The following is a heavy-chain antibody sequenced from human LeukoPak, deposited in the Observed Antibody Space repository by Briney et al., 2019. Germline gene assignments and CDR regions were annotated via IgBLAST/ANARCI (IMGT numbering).Heavy chain of an antibody. CDR1: GYTFTSYG. CDR2: ISAYNGNT. D-gene: IGHD6-13*01. Sequence: ASVKVSCMASGYTFTSYGISWVRQAPGQGLEWMGWISAYNGNTNYAQKLQGRVTMTTDTSTSTAYMELRSLRSDDTAVYYCARDRSSSWYSSSSSGYFDYWGQGTLVTVSS. J-gene: IGHJ4*02. CDR3: ARDRSSSWYSSSSSGYFDY. V-gene: IGHV1-18*01.